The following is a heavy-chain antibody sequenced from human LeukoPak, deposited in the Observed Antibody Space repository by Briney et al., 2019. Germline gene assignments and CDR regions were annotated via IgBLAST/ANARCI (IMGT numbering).Heavy chain of an antibody. CDR1: GFSFSSFE. CDR3: ARSFLSIAAAATDY. V-gene: IGHV3-48*03. Sequence: GGSLRLSCAASGFSFSSFEMNWVRQAPGKGLEWVSYISSSGGTIYYADSVKGRFTISRDNAKNSLYLQMNSLRAEDTAVYYCARSFLSIAAAATDYWGQGTLVTVSS. D-gene: IGHD6-13*01. CDR2: ISSSGGTI. J-gene: IGHJ4*02.